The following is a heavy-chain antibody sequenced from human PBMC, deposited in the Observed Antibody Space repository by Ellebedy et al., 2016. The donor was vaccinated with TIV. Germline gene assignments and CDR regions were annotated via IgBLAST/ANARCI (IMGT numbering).Heavy chain of an antibody. CDR3: AKDSPRWLPSNWYFDL. Sequence: GGSLRLXXAASGFTFSNAWMSWVRQAPGKGLEWVSAISGSGGSTYYADSVKGRFTISRDNSKNTLYLQMNSLRAEDTAVYYCAKDSPRWLPSNWYFDLWGRGTLVTVSS. V-gene: IGHV3-23*01. CDR1: GFTFSNAW. CDR2: ISGSGGST. D-gene: IGHD5-24*01. J-gene: IGHJ2*01.